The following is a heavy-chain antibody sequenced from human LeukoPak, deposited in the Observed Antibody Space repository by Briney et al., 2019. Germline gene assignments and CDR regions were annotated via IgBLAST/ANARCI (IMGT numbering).Heavy chain of an antibody. CDR3: ARHQTVLLWFGESGPIDY. V-gene: IGHV4-39*01. CDR2: IYYSGNT. D-gene: IGHD3-10*01. Sequence: SETLSLTCTVSGGSISSSSYYWGWIRHPPGKGLEWIGSIYYSGNTYYNPSLKSRVPISVDTSKNQFSLKLSSVTAADTAVYYCARHQTVLLWFGESGPIDYWGQGTLVTVSS. J-gene: IGHJ4*02. CDR1: GGSISSSSYY.